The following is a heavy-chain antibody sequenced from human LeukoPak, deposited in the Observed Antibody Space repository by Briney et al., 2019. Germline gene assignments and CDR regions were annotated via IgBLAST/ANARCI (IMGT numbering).Heavy chain of an antibody. J-gene: IGHJ4*02. Sequence: GSLRLSCAASGFTFSNYWMHWIRQPPGKGLEWIGEINHSGSTNYNPSLKSRVTISVDTSKNQFSLKLSSVTAADTAVYYCARRSRGYSTYYWGQGTLVTVSS. D-gene: IGHD3-22*01. V-gene: IGHV4-34*01. CDR2: INHSGST. CDR3: ARRSRGYSTYY. CDR1: GFTFSNYW.